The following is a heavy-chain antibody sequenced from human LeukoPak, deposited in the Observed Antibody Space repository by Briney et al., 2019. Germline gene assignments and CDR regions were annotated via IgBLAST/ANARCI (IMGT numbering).Heavy chain of an antibody. J-gene: IGHJ4*02. CDR1: GGSFSGYY. V-gene: IGHV4-34*01. Sequence: PSETLSLTWAVYGGSFSGYYWSWIRQPPGKGLEWIGEINHSGSTNYNPSLKSRVTISVDTSKNQFSLKLSSVTAADTAVYYCARRPSHSSSWYIDYWGQGTLVTVSS. CDR2: INHSGST. D-gene: IGHD6-13*01. CDR3: ARRPSHSSSWYIDY.